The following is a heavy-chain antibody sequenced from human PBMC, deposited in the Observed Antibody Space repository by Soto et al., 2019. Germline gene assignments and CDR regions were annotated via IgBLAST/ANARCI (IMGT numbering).Heavy chain of an antibody. D-gene: IGHD3-3*01. Sequence: GGSLRLSCAASGFTFSSYAMSWVRQAPGKGLEWVSAISGSGGSTYYADSVKGRFTISRDNSKNTLYLQMNSLRAEDTAVYYCATHPVLRFLEWLLHKGEYFQHWGQGTLVTVSS. V-gene: IGHV3-23*01. CDR2: ISGSGGST. CDR1: GFTFSSYA. CDR3: ATHPVLRFLEWLLHKGEYFQH. J-gene: IGHJ1*01.